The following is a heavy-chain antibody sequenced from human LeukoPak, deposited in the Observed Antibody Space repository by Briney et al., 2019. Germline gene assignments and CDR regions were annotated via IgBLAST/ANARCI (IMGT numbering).Heavy chain of an antibody. CDR1: GYTFTGYY. CDR2: INPNSGGT. Sequence: ASVKVSCKASGYTFTGYYMHWVRQAPGQGLEWMGWINPNSGGTNYAQKFQGRVTMTRDTSISTAYMELSRLRSDDTAVYYCARGPDWNYAPGNYWGQGTLVTVSS. D-gene: IGHD1-7*01. V-gene: IGHV1-2*02. CDR3: ARGPDWNYAPGNY. J-gene: IGHJ4*02.